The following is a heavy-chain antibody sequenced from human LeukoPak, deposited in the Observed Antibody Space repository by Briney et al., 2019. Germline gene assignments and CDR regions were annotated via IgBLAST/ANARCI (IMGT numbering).Heavy chain of an antibody. J-gene: IGHJ3*02. V-gene: IGHV3-30-3*01. Sequence: GRSLRLSCAASGFTFSSYAMHLVRQAPGKGLEWVAVIPYDGSNKYYADSVKGRFTISRDNSKNTLYLQMNSLRAEDTAVYYCASYDSSFDAFDIWGQGTMVTVSS. D-gene: IGHD3-22*01. CDR1: GFTFSSYA. CDR2: IPYDGSNK. CDR3: ASYDSSFDAFDI.